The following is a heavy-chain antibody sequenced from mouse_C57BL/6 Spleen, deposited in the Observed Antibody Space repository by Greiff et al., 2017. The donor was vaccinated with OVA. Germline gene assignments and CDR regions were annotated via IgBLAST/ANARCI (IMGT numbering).Heavy chain of an antibody. Sequence: VQLQQPGAELVKPGASVKMSCKASGYTFTSYWITWVKQRPGQGLEWIGDIYPGSGSTNYNEKFKSKATLTVDTSSSTAYMQLSSLTSEDSAVYYCARGNDYDERAWFAYWGQGTLVTVSA. J-gene: IGHJ3*01. CDR3: ARGNDYDERAWFAY. CDR1: GYTFTSYW. D-gene: IGHD2-4*01. CDR2: IYPGSGST. V-gene: IGHV1-55*01.